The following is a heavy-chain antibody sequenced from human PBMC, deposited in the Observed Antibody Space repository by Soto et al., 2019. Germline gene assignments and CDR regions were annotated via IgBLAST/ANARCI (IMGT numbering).Heavy chain of an antibody. V-gene: IGHV4-39*01. Sequence: SETLSLACTVSGCSICSSSYYWEWIRQPPGKGLEWIGSIYYSGSAYYNPSLKGRVTISVDTSKNQFSLKLSSVTAADTAVYYCARHLHGDVGYAFDIWGQGTMVT. J-gene: IGHJ3*02. CDR2: IYYSGSA. D-gene: IGHD5-12*01. CDR1: GCSICSSSYY. CDR3: ARHLHGDVGYAFDI.